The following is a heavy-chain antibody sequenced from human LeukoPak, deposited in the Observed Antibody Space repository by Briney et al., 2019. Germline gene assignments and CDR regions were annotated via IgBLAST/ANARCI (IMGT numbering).Heavy chain of an antibody. D-gene: IGHD1-26*01. Sequence: ASVKVSCKASGGTFTSYAISWVRQAPGQGLEWMGGIMPIFGTANYAQKFQGRVTITADKSTSTAYMELSSLRSEDTAVYYCARASGSYRHLDYWGQGTLVTVSS. CDR1: GGTFTSYA. CDR3: ARASGSYRHLDY. CDR2: IMPIFGTA. J-gene: IGHJ4*02. V-gene: IGHV1-69*06.